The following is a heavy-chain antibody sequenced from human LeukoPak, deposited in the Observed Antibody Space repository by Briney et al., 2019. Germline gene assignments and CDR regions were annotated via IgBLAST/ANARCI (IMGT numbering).Heavy chain of an antibody. CDR2: IRYDGSNK. J-gene: IGHJ4*02. D-gene: IGHD6-6*01. CDR1: GFTFSSYG. Sequence: PGGSLRLSCAASGFTFSSYGMHWVRQAPGKGLEWVAFIRYDGSNKYYADSVKGRFTISRDNSKNTLYLQMNSLRAEDTAVYYCAKDLNIAAHAGPPVFWGQGTLVTVSS. CDR3: AKDLNIAAHAGPPVF. V-gene: IGHV3-30*02.